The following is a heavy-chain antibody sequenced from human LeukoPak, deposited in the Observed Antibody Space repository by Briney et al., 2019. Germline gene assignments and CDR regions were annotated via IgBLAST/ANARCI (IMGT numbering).Heavy chain of an antibody. Sequence: SETLSLTCAVYGGSFSGYYWSWIRQPPGKGLEWIGEINHSGSTNYNPSLKSRVTISVDTSKNQFSLKLSSVTAADTAVYYCARVVGRRWLQSTPVYFDYWGQGTLVTVSS. V-gene: IGHV4-34*01. CDR1: GGSFSGYY. CDR2: INHSGST. CDR3: ARVVGRRWLQSTPVYFDY. J-gene: IGHJ4*02. D-gene: IGHD5-24*01.